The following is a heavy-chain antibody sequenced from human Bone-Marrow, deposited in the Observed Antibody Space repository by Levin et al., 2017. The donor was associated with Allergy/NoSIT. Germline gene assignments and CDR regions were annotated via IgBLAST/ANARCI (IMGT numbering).Heavy chain of an antibody. V-gene: IGHV1-69*01. Sequence: KPGESLKISCKASGGTFSSYAISWVRQAPGQGLEWMGGIIPIFGTANYAQKFQGRVTITADESTSTAYMELSSLRSEDTAVYYCATRDYDFWSGYYTSYYYYYMDVWGKGTTVTVSS. CDR2: IIPIFGTA. CDR1: GGTFSSYA. D-gene: IGHD3-3*01. J-gene: IGHJ6*03. CDR3: ATRDYDFWSGYYTSYYYYYMDV.